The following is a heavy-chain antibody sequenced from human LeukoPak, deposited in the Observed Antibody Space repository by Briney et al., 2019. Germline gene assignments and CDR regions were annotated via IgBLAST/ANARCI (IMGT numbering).Heavy chain of an antibody. V-gene: IGHV1-18*01. D-gene: IGHD4/OR15-4a*01. J-gene: IGHJ6*02. Sequence: ASVKVSCKASGYTFTSYGISWVRQAPGQGREWMGWISAYNGNTNYAQKLQRRATITTATSTRADNMARRSMRSDAAVLYYWTRHRGAGGNYYYYYGMDVWGQGTTVTVSS. CDR3: TRHRGAGGNYYYYYGMDV. CDR1: GYTFTSYG. CDR2: ISAYNGNT.